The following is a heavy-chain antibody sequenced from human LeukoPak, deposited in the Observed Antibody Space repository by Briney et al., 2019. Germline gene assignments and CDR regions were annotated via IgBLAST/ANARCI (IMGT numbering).Heavy chain of an antibody. V-gene: IGHV4-39*06. J-gene: IGHJ5*02. Sequence: SETLSLTCTVSGGSISRSGYYWGWLRQPPGKGLEWIGSIYYTGSTYYTSSLKGRVTISVDTSKNQFTLKLSSVTAADTAVYYCARDSSWFDPWGQGTLVTVSS. CDR2: IYYTGST. CDR1: GGSISRSGYY. CDR3: ARDSSWFDP.